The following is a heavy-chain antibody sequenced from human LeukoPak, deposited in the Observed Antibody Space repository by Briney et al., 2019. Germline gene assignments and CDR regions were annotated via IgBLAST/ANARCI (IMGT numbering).Heavy chain of an antibody. CDR2: IYSSGST. CDR1: GGSISSYY. D-gene: IGHD3-22*01. J-gene: IGHJ4*02. V-gene: IGHV4-4*07. CDR3: ARDAYYYDTGGYYVVDY. Sequence: SETLSLTCTVSGGSISSYYWAWIRQSAGNGLEWIGRIYSSGSTYYNPSLNSQVTMSVDTSNNQFSLRLTSVTAADTAVYYCARDAYYYDTGGYYVVDYWGQGTLVTVSS.